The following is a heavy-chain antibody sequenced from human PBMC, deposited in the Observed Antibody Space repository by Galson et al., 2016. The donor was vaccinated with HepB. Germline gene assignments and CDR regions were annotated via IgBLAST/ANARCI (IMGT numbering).Heavy chain of an antibody. CDR3: ARAGLGTKASFDY. V-gene: IGHV4-39*01. D-gene: IGHD1-7*01. J-gene: IGHJ4*02. CDR1: DGSIRSSRFS. Sequence: ATLSLTCTVSDGSIRSSRFSWGWIRQPPGQGLEWIGTVYRGKTYYNPSLESRVTISVGMSTDLLSLKLTSLTAADTGVYYCARAGLGTKASFDYWGQGILVAVSS. CDR2: VYRGKT.